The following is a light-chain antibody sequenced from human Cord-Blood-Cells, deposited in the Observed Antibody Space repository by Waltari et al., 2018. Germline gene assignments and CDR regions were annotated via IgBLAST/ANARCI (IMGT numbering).Light chain of an antibody. CDR2: EVS. J-gene: IGLJ1*01. Sequence: QSALTQPASVPGSPGKSLTISCTGTSRDVGGYNYVSWYQQHPGKAPKLMIYEVSNRPSGVSNRFSGSKSGNTASLTISGLQAEDEADYYCSSYTSSSTLGVFGTGTKVTVL. V-gene: IGLV2-14*01. CDR3: SSYTSSSTLGV. CDR1: SRDVGGYNY.